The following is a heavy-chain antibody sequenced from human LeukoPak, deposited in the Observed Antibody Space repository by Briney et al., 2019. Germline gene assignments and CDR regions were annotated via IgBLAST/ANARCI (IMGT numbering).Heavy chain of an antibody. CDR2: ISSSSSYI. D-gene: IGHD2-15*01. Sequence: GGSLRLSCAASGFTFSSYSMNWVRQAPGKGLEWVSSISSSSSYIYYADSVKGRFTISRDNAKNSLYLQMNSLRAEDTAVYYCARVAMLGYCSGGSCQYYDYWGQGTLVAVSS. J-gene: IGHJ4*02. V-gene: IGHV3-21*01. CDR1: GFTFSSYS. CDR3: ARVAMLGYCSGGSCQYYDY.